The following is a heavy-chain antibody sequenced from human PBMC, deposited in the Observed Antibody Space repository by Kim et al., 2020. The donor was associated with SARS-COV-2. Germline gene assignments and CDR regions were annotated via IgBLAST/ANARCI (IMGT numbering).Heavy chain of an antibody. CDR1: GFTFDDYA. Sequence: GGSLRLSCAASGFTFDDYAMHWVRQGAGKGLEWVSSINWKSSNIDYADSVKGRFTISRDNAKNSLYLQMNSLRAEDTALYYCVKDKWHDGSGFFYYAMAVWGQGPTVTVSS. J-gene: IGHJ6*02. CDR3: VKDKWHDGSGFFYYAMAV. V-gene: IGHV3-9*01. D-gene: IGHD3-10*01. CDR2: INWKSSNI.